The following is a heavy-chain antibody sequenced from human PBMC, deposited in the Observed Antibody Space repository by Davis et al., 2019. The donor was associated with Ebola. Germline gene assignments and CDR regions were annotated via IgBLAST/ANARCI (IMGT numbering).Heavy chain of an antibody. CDR2: IIPIFGTA. V-gene: IGHV1-69*13. Sequence: SVKVSCKASGGTFSSYAISWVRQAPGQGLEWMGGIIPIFGTANYAQKFQGRVTITADESTSTAYMELSSLRSEDTAVYYCARLWFGELFMYGMDVWGQGTTVTVSS. CDR3: ARLWFGELFMYGMDV. D-gene: IGHD3-10*01. J-gene: IGHJ6*02. CDR1: GGTFSSYA.